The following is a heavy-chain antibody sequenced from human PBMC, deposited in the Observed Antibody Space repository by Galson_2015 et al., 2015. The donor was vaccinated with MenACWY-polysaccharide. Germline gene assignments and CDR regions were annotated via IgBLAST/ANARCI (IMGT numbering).Heavy chain of an antibody. V-gene: IGHV3-30*18. CDR3: AKEDDFWSGYYFDY. J-gene: IGHJ4*02. CDR1: EFTFSNYG. Sequence: SLRLSCAGFEFTFSNYGMHWVRQAPGKGLEWVAFMSYGGTNKYYADSVKGRFAISRDNSKKTLYLQMNSLRAEDTAVYYCAKEDDFWSGYYFDYWGQGTLVIVSS. CDR2: MSYGGTNK. D-gene: IGHD3-3*01.